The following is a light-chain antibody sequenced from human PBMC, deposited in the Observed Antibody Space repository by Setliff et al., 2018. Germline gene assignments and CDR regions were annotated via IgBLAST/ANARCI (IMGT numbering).Light chain of an antibody. J-gene: IGLJ1*01. CDR2: SNS. V-gene: IGLV1-44*01. CDR1: TSNIGKRS. Sequence: QSVLTQPPSASGTPGQRVTISCSGSTSNIGKRSVNWWQQLPGTAPKLLMWSNSRRSSGVPDRFSGSKSGTSASLAISGLQAEDEADYYCCSYAGIYTYAFGSGTKVTVL. CDR3: CSYAGIYTYA.